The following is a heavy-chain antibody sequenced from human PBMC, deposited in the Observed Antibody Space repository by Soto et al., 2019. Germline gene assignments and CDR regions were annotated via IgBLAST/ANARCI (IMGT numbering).Heavy chain of an antibody. V-gene: IGHV3-30*18. J-gene: IGHJ6*02. CDR2: ISYDGSNK. D-gene: IGHD3-3*01. CDR1: GFTFSSYG. CDR3: AKDPQYYDFLSGYYNRFNYYYYYGMDV. Sequence: GGSLRLSCAASGFTFSSYGMHWVRQSPGKGLEWVAVISYDGSNKYYADSVKGRFTISRDNSKNTLYLQMNSLRAEDTAVYYCAKDPQYYDFLSGYYNRFNYYYYYGMDVWGQGTTVTVSS.